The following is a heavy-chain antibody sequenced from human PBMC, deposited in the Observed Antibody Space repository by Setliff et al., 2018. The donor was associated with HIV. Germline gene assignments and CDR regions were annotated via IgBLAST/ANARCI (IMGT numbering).Heavy chain of an antibody. CDR1: GGSISFGCYY. CDR2: MHTSGST. J-gene: IGHJ3*02. V-gene: IGHV4-61*02. Sequence: SETLSLTCTVSGGSISFGCYYWSWIRQPAGKGLEWIGRMHTSGSTSYSPSLKSRVTISIDTSKNQFSLELTSLIAADTAVYYCARAEGLIFGVEEGAFDIWGQGTMVTVSS. CDR3: ARAEGLIFGVEEGAFDI. D-gene: IGHD3-3*01.